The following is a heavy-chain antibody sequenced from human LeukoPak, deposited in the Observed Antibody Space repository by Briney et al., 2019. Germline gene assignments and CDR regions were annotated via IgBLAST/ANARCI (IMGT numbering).Heavy chain of an antibody. CDR3: ARGPKLGYCANGLCSQYFQD. Sequence: GGSLRLSCAASGFTFDDYGMNWVRQAPGKGLEWVSGFQWNGGIVGYAESVKGRFTIYRDNARNSLYLRMTGLRAEDTALYYCARGPKLGYCANGLCSQYFQDWGQGTLATVSS. D-gene: IGHD2-8*01. CDR1: GFTFDDYG. CDR2: FQWNGGIV. J-gene: IGHJ1*01. V-gene: IGHV3-20*04.